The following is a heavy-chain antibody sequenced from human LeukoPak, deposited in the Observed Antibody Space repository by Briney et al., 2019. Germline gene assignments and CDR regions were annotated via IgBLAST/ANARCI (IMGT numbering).Heavy chain of an antibody. V-gene: IGHV4-4*07. CDR1: GGSISSYY. Sequence: SETLSLTCMVSGGSISSYYWSWIRPPAGKGLEWIGRIYTSGSTNYNPSLKSRVTMSVDTSKNQFSLKLSSVTAADTAVYYCARVGHYYDSSGYCECAFDIWGQGTMVTVSS. D-gene: IGHD3-22*01. CDR2: IYTSGST. CDR3: ARVGHYYDSSGYCECAFDI. J-gene: IGHJ3*02.